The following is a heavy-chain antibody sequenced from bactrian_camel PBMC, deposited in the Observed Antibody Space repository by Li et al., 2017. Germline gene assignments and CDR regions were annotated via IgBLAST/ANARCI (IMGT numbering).Heavy chain of an antibody. CDR3: GQRLDGATSLADTAY. J-gene: IGHJ4*01. CDR1: GYTYSRNC. CDR2: IYGTGGMT. Sequence: VQLVESGGGSVQAGGSLRLSCLAASGYTYSRNCMGWFRQAPGKGREGVATIYGTGGMTYYADSVKGRFTISRDNAKNTVYLQLNSLQTEDMGWYYCGQRLDGATSLADTAYWGQGTQVTVS. V-gene: IGHV3S31*01. D-gene: IGHD6*01.